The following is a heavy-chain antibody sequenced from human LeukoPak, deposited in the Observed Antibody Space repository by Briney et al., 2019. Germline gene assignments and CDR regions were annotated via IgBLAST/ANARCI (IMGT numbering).Heavy chain of an antibody. D-gene: IGHD1-1*01. J-gene: IGHJ5*02. CDR2: INHSGST. Sequence: PSETLSLTCAVYGGSFSGYYWSWIRQPPGKGLEWIGEINHSGSTNYNPSLKSRVTISVDTSKNQFSLKLSSVTAADTAVYYCARAVGGYVNNWFDPWGQGTLVTVSS. CDR3: ARAVGGYVNNWFDP. V-gene: IGHV4-34*01. CDR1: GGSFSGYY.